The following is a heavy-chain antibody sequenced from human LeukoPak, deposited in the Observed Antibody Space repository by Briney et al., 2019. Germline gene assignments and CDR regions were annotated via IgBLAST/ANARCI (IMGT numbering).Heavy chain of an antibody. CDR1: GCTFTGYY. J-gene: IGHJ5*02. D-gene: IGHD3-10*01. Sequence: AVSVKVSCKASGCTFTGYYMHWVRQAPGQGLEWMAWINPNSGATNYAQKFQGRVTMTRDTSISTAYMELSRLTSDDTAVYFCARGRFGEWDIWFDPWGQGTLVTVPS. CDR2: INPNSGAT. CDR3: ARGRFGEWDIWFDP. V-gene: IGHV1-2*02.